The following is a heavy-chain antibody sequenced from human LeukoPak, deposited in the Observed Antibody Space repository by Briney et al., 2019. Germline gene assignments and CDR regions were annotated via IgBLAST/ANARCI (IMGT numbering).Heavy chain of an antibody. V-gene: IGHV1-18*01. CDR1: GYTFTSYG. Sequence: ASVKVSCKASGYTFTSYGISWVRQAPGQGLEWMGWISAYNGNTNYAQKLQGRVTMTTDTSTSTAYMELRSLRSDDTAVYYCARVLADSSSWYNYFDYWGQGTLVIVSS. CDR2: ISAYNGNT. D-gene: IGHD6-13*01. J-gene: IGHJ4*02. CDR3: ARVLADSSSWYNYFDY.